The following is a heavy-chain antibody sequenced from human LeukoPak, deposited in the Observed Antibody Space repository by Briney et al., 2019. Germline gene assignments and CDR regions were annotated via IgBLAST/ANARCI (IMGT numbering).Heavy chain of an antibody. Sequence: PGGSLRLSCAASGFTLSSCGMSWVRQAPGKGLEWVSAISGSGDSTYYADSVKGRFTISRDNSKNTLYPQMNSLRAEDTAVYYCAKSPWGSYRYTDYWGQGTLVTVSS. D-gene: IGHD3-16*02. CDR3: AKSPWGSYRYTDY. CDR2: ISGSGDST. CDR1: GFTLSSCG. J-gene: IGHJ4*02. V-gene: IGHV3-23*01.